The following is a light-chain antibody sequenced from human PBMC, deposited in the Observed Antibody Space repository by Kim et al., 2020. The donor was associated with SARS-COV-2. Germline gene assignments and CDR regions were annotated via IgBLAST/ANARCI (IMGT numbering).Light chain of an antibody. CDR3: KSYTASTTWV. J-gene: IGLJ3*02. Sequence: GQSITISCTGTSSDVGGYNYVSWYQQHPGKAPKLMIYDVKKRPSGVSSRFSGSKSGNTASLTISGLQAEDEADYYCKSYTASTTWVFGGGTQLTVL. CDR1: SSDVGGYNY. CDR2: DVK. V-gene: IGLV2-14*04.